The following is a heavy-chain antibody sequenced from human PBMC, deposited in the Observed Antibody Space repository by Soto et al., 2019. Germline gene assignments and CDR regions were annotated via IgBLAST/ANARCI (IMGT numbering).Heavy chain of an antibody. CDR2: IWYDGSNK. V-gene: IGHV3-33*01. J-gene: IGHJ5*02. CDR1: GFTFSGYG. Sequence: VGSLSLSCTAAGFTFSGYGMRWVRQAPGKGLEWVAVIWYDGSNKYYADSVKGRFTISRDNSKNTLYLQMNSLRAEDTAVYYCARERYYYGSGSSNWFDPWGQGTLVTVSS. CDR3: ARERYYYGSGSSNWFDP. D-gene: IGHD3-10*01.